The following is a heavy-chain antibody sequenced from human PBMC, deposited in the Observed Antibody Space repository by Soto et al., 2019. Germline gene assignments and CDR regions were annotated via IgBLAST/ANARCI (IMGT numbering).Heavy chain of an antibody. J-gene: IGHJ3*02. V-gene: IGHV3-48*02. CDR3: ARGNRAFDI. Sequence: GGSLRLSCTAYGFTFSNFNINWVRQAPGKGLEWISYISSSTTTIFYADSVKGRFTISRDNAKNSLYLQMNSLRDEDTAVYYCARGNRAFDIWGQGTLVTVSS. CDR2: ISSSTTTI. CDR1: GFTFSNFN.